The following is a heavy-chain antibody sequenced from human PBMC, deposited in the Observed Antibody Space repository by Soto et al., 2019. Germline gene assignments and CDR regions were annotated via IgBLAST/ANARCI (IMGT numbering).Heavy chain of an antibody. CDR3: AKDYGYCSGGSCYSSGWFDP. Sequence: QVQLVESGGGVVQPGRSLRLSCAASGFTFSSYGMHWVRQAPGKGLEWVAVISYDGSNKYYADSVKGRFTISRDNSKNTLYPQMNSLRAEDTAVYYCAKDYGYCSGGSCYSSGWFDPWGQGTLVTVSS. J-gene: IGHJ5*02. CDR2: ISYDGSNK. V-gene: IGHV3-30*18. D-gene: IGHD2-15*01. CDR1: GFTFSSYG.